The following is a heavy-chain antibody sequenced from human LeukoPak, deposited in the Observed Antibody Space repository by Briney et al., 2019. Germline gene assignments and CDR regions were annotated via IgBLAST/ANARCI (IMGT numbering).Heavy chain of an antibody. Sequence: ASVKVSCKASGYTFTSYAMNWVRQAPGQGLEWMGWINTNTGNPTYAQGFTERFVFSLDTSVSTAYLQISSLKAEDTAVYYCARDTAGDYDILTGYLNWFDPWGQGTLVTVSS. D-gene: IGHD3-9*01. CDR3: ARDTAGDYDILTGYLNWFDP. J-gene: IGHJ5*02. CDR2: INTNTGNP. V-gene: IGHV7-4-1*02. CDR1: GYTFTSYA.